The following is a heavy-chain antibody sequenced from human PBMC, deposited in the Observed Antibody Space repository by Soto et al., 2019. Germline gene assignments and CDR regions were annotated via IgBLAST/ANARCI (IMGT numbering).Heavy chain of an antibody. D-gene: IGHD6-19*01. Sequence: QVQLVESGGGVVQPGRSLRLSCAASGFTVSSYAMHWVRQAPGKGLEWVAVISYDGSNKYYADSVKGRFTISRDNSKNTLYLQMHSLRAEDTAVYYCARDREGGWLVISHDFDYWGQGTLVTVSS. CDR2: ISYDGSNK. J-gene: IGHJ4*02. CDR1: GFTVSSYA. CDR3: ARDREGGWLVISHDFDY. V-gene: IGHV3-30-3*01.